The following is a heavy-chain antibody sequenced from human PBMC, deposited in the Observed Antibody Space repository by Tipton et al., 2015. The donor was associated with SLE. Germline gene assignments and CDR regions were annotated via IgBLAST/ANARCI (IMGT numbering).Heavy chain of an antibody. V-gene: IGHV3-23*03. CDR2: TYARDVA. D-gene: IGHD2-21*02. Sequence: SLRLSCAASGFIFTNFAFGWVRQAPGKGLEWVSLTYARDVAYYADSVKGRFTISRDNSKSTLFLQMNSLRPEDTAIYYCAKISFGDQPEDRGQGTLVSVSS. J-gene: IGHJ4*02. CDR1: GFIFTNFA. CDR3: AKISFGDQPED.